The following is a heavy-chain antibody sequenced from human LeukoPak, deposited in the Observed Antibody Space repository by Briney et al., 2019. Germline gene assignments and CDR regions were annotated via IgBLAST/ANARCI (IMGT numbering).Heavy chain of an antibody. V-gene: IGHV3-9*01. CDR3: AKSREMATILGIPFDY. Sequence: AGGSLRLSCAASGFTFDDYAMHWVRQAPGKGLEWVSGISWNSGSIGYADSVKGRFTISRDNAKNSLYLQMNSLRAEDTALYYCAKSREMATILGIPFDYWGQGTLVTVSS. CDR2: ISWNSGSI. D-gene: IGHD5-24*01. CDR1: GFTFDDYA. J-gene: IGHJ4*02.